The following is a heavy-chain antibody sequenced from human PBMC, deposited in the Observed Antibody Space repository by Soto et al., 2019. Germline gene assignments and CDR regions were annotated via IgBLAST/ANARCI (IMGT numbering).Heavy chain of an antibody. CDR2: SYYSGST. CDR3: ARRQNWNNLFDT. J-gene: IGHJ5*02. V-gene: IGHV4-59*08. Sequence: TLSLTCTVSGGSITNNYWSWIRQSPGKGLEWIGCSYYSGSTSYNPSLRSRVTISIDTSKTQFSLRLRSVTAADTAVYYCARRQNWNNLFDTWGQGTLVTVSS. CDR1: GGSITNNY. D-gene: IGHD1-1*01.